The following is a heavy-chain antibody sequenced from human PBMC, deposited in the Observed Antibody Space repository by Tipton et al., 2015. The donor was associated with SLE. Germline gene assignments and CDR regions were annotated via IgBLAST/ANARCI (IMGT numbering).Heavy chain of an antibody. CDR3: AKDYNHDNADYN. J-gene: IGHJ4*02. D-gene: IGHD4-17*01. CDR1: GAPIASSTYY. Sequence: TLSLTCTVSGAPIASSTYYWGWIRQPPGKGLEWIGEINHSGGTNYNPSLKSRVTISVDTSKNQFSLKLSSVTAADTAVYYCAKDYNHDNADYNWGQGTLVIVSS. V-gene: IGHV4-39*07. CDR2: INHSGGT.